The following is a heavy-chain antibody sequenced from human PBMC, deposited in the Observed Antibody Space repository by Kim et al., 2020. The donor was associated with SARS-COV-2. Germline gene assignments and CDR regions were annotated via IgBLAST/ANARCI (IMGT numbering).Heavy chain of an antibody. CDR1: GFTFSSYA. Sequence: GGSLRLSCAASGFTFSSYAMHWVRQAPGKGLEWVAVISYDGSNKYYADSVKGRFTISRDNSKNTLYLQMNSLRAEDTAVYYCARSAYLAAAAGTSDYWGQGTLVTVSS. CDR3: ARSAYLAAAAGTSDY. V-gene: IGHV3-30*04. CDR2: ISYDGSNK. J-gene: IGHJ4*02. D-gene: IGHD6-13*01.